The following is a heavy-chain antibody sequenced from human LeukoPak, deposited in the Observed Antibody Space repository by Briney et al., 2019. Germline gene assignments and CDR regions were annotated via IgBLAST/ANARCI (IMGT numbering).Heavy chain of an antibody. V-gene: IGHV3-43D*03. D-gene: IGHD3-9*01. J-gene: IGHJ4*02. CDR3: AKGLRYFDWLLSHFDY. Sequence: GGSLRLSCAASGFTFDDYAMHWVRQAAGKGLEWVSLISWDGGSTYYADSVKGRFTISRDNSKNTLYLQMNSLRAEDTAVYYSAKGLRYFDWLLSHFDYWGQGTLVTVSS. CDR2: ISWDGGST. CDR1: GFTFDDYA.